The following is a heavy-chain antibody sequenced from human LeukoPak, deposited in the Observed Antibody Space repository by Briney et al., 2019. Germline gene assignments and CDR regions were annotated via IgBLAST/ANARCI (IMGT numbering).Heavy chain of an antibody. Sequence: SQTLSLTCTVSGGSLSSSGYYWSWIRQPPGRGLEWIGYIYHSGNTYYNPSLKSRVTISLDRSKNQFSLKLTSVTAADTAVYFCARAGGFTTHYFDSWGQGILVTVSS. D-gene: IGHD5-12*01. CDR3: ARAGGFTTHYFDS. J-gene: IGHJ4*02. CDR2: IYHSGNT. CDR1: GGSLSSSGYY. V-gene: IGHV4-30-2*01.